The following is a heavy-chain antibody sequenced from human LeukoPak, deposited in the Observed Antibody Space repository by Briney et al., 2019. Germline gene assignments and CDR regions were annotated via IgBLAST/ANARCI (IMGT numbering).Heavy chain of an antibody. Sequence: SETLSLTCAVHGGSFSGFYWTWMRQPPGKGLEWIGEIKHGGFTSYHPSLKSRVTMSEDTCNNQFSLKLTSVTAADTAVYYCARGLGEGYPDYWGPGTPVTVSS. D-gene: IGHD5-24*01. J-gene: IGHJ4*02. CDR2: IKHGGFT. CDR3: ARGLGEGYPDY. V-gene: IGHV4-34*01. CDR1: GGSFSGFY.